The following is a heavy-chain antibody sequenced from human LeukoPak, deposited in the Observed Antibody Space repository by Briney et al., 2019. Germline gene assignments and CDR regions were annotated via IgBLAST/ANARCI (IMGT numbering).Heavy chain of an antibody. J-gene: IGHJ4*02. CDR3: ARDGSIVATTEGFPNFDY. D-gene: IGHD5-12*01. V-gene: IGHV1-69*05. Sequence: ASVKVSCKASGGTFSSYAISWVRQAPGQGLEWMGGIIPIFGTANYAQKFQGRVAITTDESTSTAYMELSSLRSEDTAVYYCARDGSIVATTEGFPNFDYWGQGTLVTVSS. CDR2: IIPIFGTA. CDR1: GGTFSSYA.